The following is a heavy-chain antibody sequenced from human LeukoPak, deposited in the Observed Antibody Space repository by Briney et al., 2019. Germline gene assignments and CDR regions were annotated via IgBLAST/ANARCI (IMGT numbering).Heavy chain of an antibody. Sequence: ASVKVSCKASGYTFTSYGISWVRQAPGQGLEWMGWNSAYNGNTNYAQKLQGRVTMTTDTSTSTAYMELRSLRSDDTAVYYCARVSFGGSYAGASAFDIWGQGTMVTVSS. CDR2: NSAYNGNT. D-gene: IGHD1-26*01. CDR3: ARVSFGGSYAGASAFDI. CDR1: GYTFTSYG. J-gene: IGHJ3*02. V-gene: IGHV1-18*01.